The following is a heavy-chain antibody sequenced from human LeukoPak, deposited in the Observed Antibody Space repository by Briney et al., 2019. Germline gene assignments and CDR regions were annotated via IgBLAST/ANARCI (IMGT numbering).Heavy chain of an antibody. J-gene: IGHJ4*02. V-gene: IGHV4-59*01. CDR1: GGSISSYY. CDR2: IYYSGST. Sequence: PSETLSLTCTVSGGSISSYYWSWIRQPPGKGLEWIGYIYYSGSTNYNPSLKSRVTISVDTSKNQFSLKLSSVTAADTAVYYCARGAETYYDRHFDYWGQGILVTVSS. CDR3: ARGAETYYDRHFDY. D-gene: IGHD1-26*01.